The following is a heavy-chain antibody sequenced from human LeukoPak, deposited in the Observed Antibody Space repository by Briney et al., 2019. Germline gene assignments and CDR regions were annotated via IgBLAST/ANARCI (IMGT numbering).Heavy chain of an antibody. CDR2: ISAYNGNT. Sequence: ASVKVSCKASGYSFTTYGVSWVRQAPGQGLEWMGRISAYNGNTNYAHKFQDRVTITTDTSTSTAYMELRSLRSDDTAVYYCARDIPEYASYYMDVWGKGTTVTVSS. D-gene: IGHD3-16*01. CDR3: ARDIPEYASYYMDV. V-gene: IGHV1-18*01. J-gene: IGHJ6*03. CDR1: GYSFTTYG.